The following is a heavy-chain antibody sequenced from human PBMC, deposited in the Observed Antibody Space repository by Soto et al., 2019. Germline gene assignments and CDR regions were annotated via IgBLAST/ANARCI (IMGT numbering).Heavy chain of an antibody. V-gene: IGHV1-69*13. Sequence: SVKVCCTASGGTISSYAISWARQATGQGLEWMGGIIPIFGTANYAQKFQGRVTITADESTSTAYMELSSLRSEDTAVYYCARDPPCGGDCYSANHYYYGMDVWGQGTTVTVSS. D-gene: IGHD2-21*02. CDR2: IIPIFGTA. CDR1: GGTISSYA. J-gene: IGHJ6*02. CDR3: ARDPPCGGDCYSANHYYYGMDV.